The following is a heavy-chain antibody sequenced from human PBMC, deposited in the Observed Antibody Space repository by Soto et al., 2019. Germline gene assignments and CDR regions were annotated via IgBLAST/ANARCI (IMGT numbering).Heavy chain of an antibody. CDR3: AADTPVFGQGEFEY. D-gene: IGHD3-3*01. CDR1: GFTFDTAW. V-gene: IGHV3-15*01. J-gene: IGHJ4*02. CDR2: IKTKAEGVTT. Sequence: GGSLRLSCEASGFTFDTAWMTWLRQAAGKGLEWVALIKTKAEGVTTHYAAPVKGRFTVSRDDSKNMVHLQLNSLKTEDTAVYYCAADTPVFGQGEFEYWGQGTQVTVSS.